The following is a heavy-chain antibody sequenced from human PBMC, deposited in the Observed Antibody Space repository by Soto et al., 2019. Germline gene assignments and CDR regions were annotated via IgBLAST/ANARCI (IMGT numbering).Heavy chain of an antibody. CDR2: TSYGGNT. V-gene: IGHV4-59*01. Sequence: SETLSLTCTVSGGSIGAYYCSWIRQPPGKGLEWIGYTSYGGNTNYNPSLRSRVTISIDASKNQFSLKLSSMTAADTAVYYCASRDWNDAFHIWGQGTMVTVSS. CDR1: GGSIGAYY. J-gene: IGHJ3*02. D-gene: IGHD1-1*01. CDR3: ASRDWNDAFHI.